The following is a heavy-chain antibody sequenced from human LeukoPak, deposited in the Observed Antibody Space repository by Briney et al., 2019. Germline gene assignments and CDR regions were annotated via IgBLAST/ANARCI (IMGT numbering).Heavy chain of an antibody. D-gene: IGHD3-10*02. CDR3: AIVRGNYFDY. CDR1: GGTFSSYA. CDR2: INPNSGGT. V-gene: IGHV1-2*02. J-gene: IGHJ4*02. Sequence: ASVKVSCKASGGTFSSYAISWVRQAPGQGLEWMGWINPNSGGTNYAQKFQGRVTMTRDTSISTAYMELSRLRSDDTAVYYCAIVRGNYFDYWGQGTLVTVSS.